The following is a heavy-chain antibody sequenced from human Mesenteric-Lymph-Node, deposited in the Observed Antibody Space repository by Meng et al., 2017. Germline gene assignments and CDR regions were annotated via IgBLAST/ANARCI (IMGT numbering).Heavy chain of an antibody. D-gene: IGHD6-19*01. CDR1: GLSLRSYA. J-gene: IGHJ4*02. Sequence: RLAESGGVVVQPGRSLRSTCAACGLSLRSYAMPWVRQAPGKGLEWVAVISYDGSNKYYADSVKGRFTISRDNSKNTLYLQMNSLRAEDTAVYYCARETGSGWDYFDYWGQGTLVTVSS. V-gene: IGHV3-30*01. CDR2: ISYDGSNK. CDR3: ARETGSGWDYFDY.